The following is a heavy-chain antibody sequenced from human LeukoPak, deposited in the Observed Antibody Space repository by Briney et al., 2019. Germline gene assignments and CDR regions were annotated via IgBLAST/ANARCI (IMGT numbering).Heavy chain of an antibody. Sequence: PGGSLRLSCAASGFTLSSNYMIWVRQAPGKGLVWVSVIYSGGTTYYADSVKGRFTISRDNSKNTLYLQMNSLRAEDTAVYYCARLSSSWSEAFDYWGQGTLVTVSS. CDR2: IYSGGTT. V-gene: IGHV3-66*04. D-gene: IGHD6-13*01. J-gene: IGHJ4*02. CDR3: ARLSSSWSEAFDY. CDR1: GFTLSSNY.